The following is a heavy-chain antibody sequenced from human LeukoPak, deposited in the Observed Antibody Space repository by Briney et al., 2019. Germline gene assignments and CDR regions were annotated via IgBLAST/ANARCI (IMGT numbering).Heavy chain of an antibody. CDR1: GYTFTSYD. CDR3: ARALAWGGSYYNYYYMDV. V-gene: IGHV1-8*02. Sequence: WASVKVSCKASGYTFTSYDINWVRQATGQGLEWMGWMNPNSGNTGYAQKFQGRITMTRNTSISTFYMDLSSLRSEDTAVYYCARALAWGGSYYNYYYMDVWGKGTTITVSS. CDR2: MNPNSGNT. D-gene: IGHD1-26*01. J-gene: IGHJ6*03.